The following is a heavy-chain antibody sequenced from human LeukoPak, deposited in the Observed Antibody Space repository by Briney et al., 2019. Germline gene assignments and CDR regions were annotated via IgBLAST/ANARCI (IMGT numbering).Heavy chain of an antibody. J-gene: IGHJ4*02. Sequence: PGGSLRLSCAASGFMFSDYVMSWIRQAPGKGLEWVSYISTSSSYTGCGDSVKGRFTISRDNAKNSLDLQMNSLRAEDTAVYYCARVLTTVTTADKYLDYWGQGTLVTVSS. D-gene: IGHD4-17*01. CDR1: GFMFSDYV. CDR3: ARVLTTVTTADKYLDY. V-gene: IGHV3-11*05. CDR2: ISTSSSYT.